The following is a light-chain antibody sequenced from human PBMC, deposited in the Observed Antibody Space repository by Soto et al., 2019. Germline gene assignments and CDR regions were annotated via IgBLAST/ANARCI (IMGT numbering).Light chain of an antibody. CDR1: HSISGW. Sequence: GYIVTITCQASHSISGWLAWYQQKPGKAPKLLIYYVSSLESGVPSRFSGSGSGTEFTLAISSLQPDDFATYYCQQYNSYPWTFGQGTKVDIK. V-gene: IGKV1-5*01. CDR2: YVS. CDR3: QQYNSYPWT. J-gene: IGKJ1*01.